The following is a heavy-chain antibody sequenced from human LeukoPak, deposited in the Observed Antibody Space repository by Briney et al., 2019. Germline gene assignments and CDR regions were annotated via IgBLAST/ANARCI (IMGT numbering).Heavy chain of an antibody. Sequence: GGSLRLSCAASGFTFSSYAMHWVRQAPGKGLEWVAVISYDGSNKYYADSVKGRFTISRDNSKNTLYLQMNSLRAEDTAVYYCARVSWNDGWLDPWGQGTLVTVSS. CDR2: ISYDGSNK. D-gene: IGHD1-1*01. CDR3: ARVSWNDGWLDP. CDR1: GFTFSSYA. V-gene: IGHV3-30-3*01. J-gene: IGHJ5*02.